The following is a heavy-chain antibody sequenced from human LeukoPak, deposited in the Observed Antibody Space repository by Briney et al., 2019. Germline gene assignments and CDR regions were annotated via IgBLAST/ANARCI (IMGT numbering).Heavy chain of an antibody. CDR1: GYTLTSYG. CDR3: ARNNSGSYFYYGMDV. Sequence: ASVKVSCKASGYTLTSYGISWVRQAPGQGLGWMGWISAYNGNTNYAQKLQGRVTMTIDTSTSTAYMELRSLRSDDTAVYYCARNNSGSYFYYGMDVWGKGTTVTVSS. J-gene: IGHJ6*04. D-gene: IGHD3-10*01. CDR2: ISAYNGNT. V-gene: IGHV1-18*04.